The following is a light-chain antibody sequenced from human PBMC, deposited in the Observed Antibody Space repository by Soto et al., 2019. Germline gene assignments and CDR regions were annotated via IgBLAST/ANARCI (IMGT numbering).Light chain of an antibody. CDR2: DAY. J-gene: IGKJ1*01. Sequence: EIVLTQSPAILSLSPGGRATLSCGASQSIASKLGWYQQKPGQAPRLLIYDAYNRATDIPVRFSGSGSGTDFTLTISSLEPEDSAVYYCQQRYSWPRTFGQGTKVEIK. CDR3: QQRYSWPRT. V-gene: IGKV3-11*01. CDR1: QSIASK.